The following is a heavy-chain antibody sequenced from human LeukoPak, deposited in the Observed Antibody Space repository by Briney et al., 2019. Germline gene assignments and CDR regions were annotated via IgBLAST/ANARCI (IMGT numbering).Heavy chain of an antibody. CDR1: GGSISRYH. J-gene: IGHJ4*02. V-gene: IGHV4-59*08. D-gene: IGHD1-1*01. CDR3: ARHGNDFGYYFDY. Sequence: PPETLSLTPTLSGGSISRYHRRCIRLRPGRGLERIVYIYCSGSTNYNHSLKRRVTISVDASKNQFSLELSSVTAADTGVYYCARHGNDFGYYFDYWGQGTLVAVSS. CDR2: IYCSGST.